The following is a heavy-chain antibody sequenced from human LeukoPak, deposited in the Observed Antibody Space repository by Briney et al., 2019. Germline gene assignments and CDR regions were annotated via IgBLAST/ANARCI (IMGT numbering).Heavy chain of an antibody. Sequence: ASVKVSCKASGYTFTSYYMHRVRQAPGQGLEWMGIINPSGGSTSYAQKFQGRVTMTRDPSISTAYMELSRLRSDDTAVYYCARDRGYCSGGSCYSEFGWFDPWGQGTLVTVSS. D-gene: IGHD2-15*01. V-gene: IGHV1-46*01. CDR1: GYTFTSYY. CDR3: ARDRGYCSGGSCYSEFGWFDP. CDR2: INPSGGST. J-gene: IGHJ5*02.